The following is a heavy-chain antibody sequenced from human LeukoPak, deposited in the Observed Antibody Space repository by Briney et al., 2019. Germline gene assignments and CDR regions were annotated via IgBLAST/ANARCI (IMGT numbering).Heavy chain of an antibody. J-gene: IGHJ6*03. D-gene: IGHD1-1*01. CDR1: GGSISSYY. CDR3: ARTQNGTSPYYYYYMDV. CDR2: IYTSGST. V-gene: IGHV4-4*07. Sequence: SETLSLTCTVSGGSISSYYWSWIRQPAGKGLEWIGRIYTSGSTNYNPSLKSRVTMSVNTSKNQFSLKLSSVTAADTAVYYCARTQNGTSPYYYYYMDVWGKGTTVTASS.